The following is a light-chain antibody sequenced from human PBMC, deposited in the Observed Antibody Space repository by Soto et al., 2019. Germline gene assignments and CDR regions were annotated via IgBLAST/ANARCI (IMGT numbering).Light chain of an antibody. CDR3: QQYNSLWK. CDR1: QSISSW. Sequence: DIQMTQSPSTLSASVGDRVTITCRASQSISSWLAWYQQKPGKAPKLLIYKASSLESGVPSRFSGSRSGTESTLTTSSLQPDDFATYYCQQYNSLWKLGQGTKVEIK. J-gene: IGKJ1*01. V-gene: IGKV1-5*03. CDR2: KAS.